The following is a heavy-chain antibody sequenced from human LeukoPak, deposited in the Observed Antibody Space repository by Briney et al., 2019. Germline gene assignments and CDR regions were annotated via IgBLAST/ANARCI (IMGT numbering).Heavy chain of an antibody. Sequence: PGGSLRLSCAASGFTFSSYWMHWVRQAPGKGLVWVSRINSDGSSTSYADSVKGRFTISRDNAKNTLYLQMNSLRAEDTAVYYCARVVVVAATSQYYFDYWGQGTLVTVSS. J-gene: IGHJ4*02. CDR3: ARVVVVAATSQYYFDY. CDR1: GFTFSSYW. D-gene: IGHD2-15*01. CDR2: INSDGSST. V-gene: IGHV3-74*01.